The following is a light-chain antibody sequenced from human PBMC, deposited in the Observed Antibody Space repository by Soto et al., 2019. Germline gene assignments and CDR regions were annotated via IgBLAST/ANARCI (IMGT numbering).Light chain of an antibody. CDR1: QSVGSG. J-gene: IGKJ2*01. Sequence: EIVMTQSPATLSVSPGERATLSCRASQSVGSGLSWYQQKPGQAPRLLIYGASTRATGIPARFSGSGSETEFTLTISSLQSEDYAVYYCQQYNNWPPYTFGKGTKVDIK. V-gene: IGKV3-15*01. CDR3: QQYNNWPPYT. CDR2: GAS.